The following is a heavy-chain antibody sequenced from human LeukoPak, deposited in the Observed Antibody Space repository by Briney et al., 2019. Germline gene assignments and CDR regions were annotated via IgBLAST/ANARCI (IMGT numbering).Heavy chain of an antibody. Sequence: SVKVSCKASGGTFSSYAISWVRQAPGQGLEWMGGIIPIFGTANYAQKFQGRVTITADGSTSTAYMELSSLRSEDTAVYYCARGGIAARPVDYWGQGTLVTVSS. CDR1: GGTFSSYA. CDR3: ARGGIAARPVDY. J-gene: IGHJ4*02. V-gene: IGHV1-69*01. CDR2: IIPIFGTA. D-gene: IGHD6-6*01.